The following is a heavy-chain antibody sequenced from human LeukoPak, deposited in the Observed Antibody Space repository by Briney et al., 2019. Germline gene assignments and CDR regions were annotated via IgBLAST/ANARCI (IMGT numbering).Heavy chain of an antibody. J-gene: IGHJ3*02. Sequence: SETLSLTCTVSGDSISTYYWSWIRQPPGKGLEWIGYIYYSGSTNYNPSLKSRVTISVDTSKNQFSLKLSSVTAADTAVYYCARVITVAGTHDAFDIWGQGTMVTVSS. CDR3: ARVITVAGTHDAFDI. CDR2: IYYSGST. V-gene: IGHV4-59*01. CDR1: GDSISTYY. D-gene: IGHD6-19*01.